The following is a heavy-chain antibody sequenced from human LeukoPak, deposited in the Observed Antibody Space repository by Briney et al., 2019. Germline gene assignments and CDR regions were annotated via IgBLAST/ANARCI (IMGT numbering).Heavy chain of an antibody. V-gene: IGHV1-46*01. J-gene: IGHJ4*02. CDR1: GYTFTRYY. D-gene: IGHD2-2*01. Sequence: ASVEVSCKASGYTFTRYYMHWVRQAPGQGLEWMGIINPSDGVIDYAQKFQDRVTMTRDTSTSTVYMELSSLRSEDTAVYYCASGEGPASPLDYWGQGTLVTVSS. CDR2: INPSDGVI. CDR3: ASGEGPASPLDY.